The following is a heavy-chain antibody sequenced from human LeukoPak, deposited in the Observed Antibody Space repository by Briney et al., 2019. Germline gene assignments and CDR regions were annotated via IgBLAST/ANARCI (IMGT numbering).Heavy chain of an antibody. CDR3: ARRIFGVVPRNWYFDL. D-gene: IGHD3-3*01. J-gene: IGHJ2*01. Sequence: SETLFLTCAVYGGSFSGYYWSWIRQPPGKGLEWIGEINHSGSTNYNPSLKSRVTISVDTSKNQFSLKLSSVTAADTAVYYRARRIFGVVPRNWYFDLWGRGTLVTVSS. CDR2: INHSGST. CDR1: GGSFSGYY. V-gene: IGHV4-34*01.